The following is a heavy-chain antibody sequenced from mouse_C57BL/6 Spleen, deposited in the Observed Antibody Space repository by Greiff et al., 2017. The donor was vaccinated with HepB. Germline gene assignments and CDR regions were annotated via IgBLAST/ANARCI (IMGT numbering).Heavy chain of an antibody. D-gene: IGHD2-1*01. Sequence: VQLQQSGPGLVQPSQSLSITCTVSGFSFTSYGVHWVRQSPGKGLEWLGVIWSGGSTDYNAAFISRLSISKDNSKSQVFFKMNSLQADDTAIYYCARSMVKRAWFAYWGQGTLVTVSA. CDR1: GFSFTSYG. CDR3: ARSMVKRAWFAY. J-gene: IGHJ3*01. V-gene: IGHV2-2*01. CDR2: IWSGGST.